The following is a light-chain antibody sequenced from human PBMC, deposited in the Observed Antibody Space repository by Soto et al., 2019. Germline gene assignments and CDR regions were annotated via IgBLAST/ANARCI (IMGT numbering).Light chain of an antibody. V-gene: IGKV1-6*01. CDR2: GAS. Sequence: AIQMTQFPSSLSASVGDRVTITCRASQGIRNDLGWYQQKSGRTPKLLIFGASTLQSGVPSRFSGSGSGTDFTLTISSLQPEDFATYYCLNDYSFPYTFVQGTKVEIK. CDR1: QGIRND. CDR3: LNDYSFPYT. J-gene: IGKJ2*01.